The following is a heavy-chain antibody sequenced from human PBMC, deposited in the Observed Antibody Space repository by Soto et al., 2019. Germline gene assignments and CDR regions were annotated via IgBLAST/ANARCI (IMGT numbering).Heavy chain of an antibody. CDR1: GGSISSYY. Sequence: SETLSLTCTVSGGSISSYYWSWIRQPPGKGLEWIGYIYYSGSTNYNPSLKSRVTISVDTSKNQFSLKLSSVTAADTAVYYCARAFTIFGNFDYWGQGTLVTVSS. J-gene: IGHJ4*02. CDR3: ARAFTIFGNFDY. D-gene: IGHD3-3*01. CDR2: IYYSGST. V-gene: IGHV4-59*01.